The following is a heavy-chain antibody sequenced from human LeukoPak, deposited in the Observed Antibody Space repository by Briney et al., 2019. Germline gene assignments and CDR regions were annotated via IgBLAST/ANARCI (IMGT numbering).Heavy chain of an antibody. V-gene: IGHV1-46*01. CDR1: GYTFTSYY. CDR3: ASRRELLAFDY. J-gene: IGHJ4*02. Sequence: ASVKVSCKASGYTFTSYYMHWVRQAPGQGLEWMGIINPSGGSTSYAQKFQGRVTMTRDTSTSTVYMELSSLRSEDTAVYYCASRRELLAFDYWGQGTLVTVSS. CDR2: INPSGGST. D-gene: IGHD1-26*01.